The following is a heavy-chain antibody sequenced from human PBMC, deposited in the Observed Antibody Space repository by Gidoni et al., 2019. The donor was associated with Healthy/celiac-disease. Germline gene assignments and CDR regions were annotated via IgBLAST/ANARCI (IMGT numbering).Heavy chain of an antibody. V-gene: IGHV3-23*01. Sequence: EVQLLASGGGLVQPGGSLRLSCAAAGFTFRSYAMSWVRQAPGKGLEWVSAISGSGGSTYYADSVKGRFTISRDNSKNTLYLQMNSLRAEDTAVYYCAKDWAYYDSSGYEPGSRDAFDIWGQGTMVTVSS. CDR2: ISGSGGST. J-gene: IGHJ3*02. CDR1: GFTFRSYA. CDR3: AKDWAYYDSSGYEPGSRDAFDI. D-gene: IGHD3-22*01.